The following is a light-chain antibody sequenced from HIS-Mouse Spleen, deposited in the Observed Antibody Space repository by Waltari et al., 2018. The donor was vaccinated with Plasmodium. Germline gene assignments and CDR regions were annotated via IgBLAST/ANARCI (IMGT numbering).Light chain of an antibody. Sequence: QSALTQPRSVSGSPGQSVTISCTGTSSDVGGYNYFSWYQQHPGKAPKLMIYDVSKRPSGVHDRFSGSKSGNTASLTISELQAEDEADYYCCSYAGSYTYVFGTGTKVTVL. CDR3: CSYAGSYTYV. CDR1: SSDVGGYNY. CDR2: DVS. J-gene: IGLJ1*01. V-gene: IGLV2-11*01.